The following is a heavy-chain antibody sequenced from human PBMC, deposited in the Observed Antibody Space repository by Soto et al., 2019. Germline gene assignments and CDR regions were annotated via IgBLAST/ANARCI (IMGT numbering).Heavy chain of an antibody. D-gene: IGHD6-13*01. J-gene: IGHJ3*02. CDR2: ISGSGGST. V-gene: IGHV3-23*01. Sequence: QLGGSLRLSCAASGFTFSSYAMSWVRQAPGKGLEWVSAISGSGGSTYYADSVKGRFTISRDNSKNTLYLQMNSLRAEDTAVYYCAKDSWYGIGRGDAFDIWGQGTMVTVSS. CDR3: AKDSWYGIGRGDAFDI. CDR1: GFTFSSYA.